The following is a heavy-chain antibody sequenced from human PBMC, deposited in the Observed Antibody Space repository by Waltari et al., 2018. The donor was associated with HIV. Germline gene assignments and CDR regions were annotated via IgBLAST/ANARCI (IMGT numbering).Heavy chain of an antibody. CDR3: ARSLYSSSRADAVGVYFDY. V-gene: IGHV4-34*01. D-gene: IGHD6-6*01. Sequence: QVQLQQRGAGLLKPSETLSLTCAVDGGSFRCYYWSWIRQPPGKGLEWIGEINHSGSTNYNPSLKSRVTISVDTSKNQFSLKLSSVTAADTAVYYCARSLYSSSRADAVGVYFDYWGQGTLVTVSS. CDR2: INHSGST. CDR1: GGSFRCYY. J-gene: IGHJ4*02.